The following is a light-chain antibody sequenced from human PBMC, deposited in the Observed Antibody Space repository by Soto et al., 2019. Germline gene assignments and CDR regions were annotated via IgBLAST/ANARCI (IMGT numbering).Light chain of an antibody. Sequence: EIVMTQSPATLSVSPGERATLSCRASQSVSNNLAGYQKKPGQAPRLLIYGASTRATGIPARFSGSGSGTEFTLTISSLQSEAFAVYYCQQYNNWWTVGQGTRVDIK. CDR1: QSVSNN. J-gene: IGKJ1*01. V-gene: IGKV3-15*01. CDR2: GAS. CDR3: QQYNNWWT.